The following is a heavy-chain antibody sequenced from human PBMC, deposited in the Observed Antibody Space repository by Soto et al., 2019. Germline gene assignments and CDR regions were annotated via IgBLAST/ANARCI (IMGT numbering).Heavy chain of an antibody. V-gene: IGHV3-21*01. Sequence: LRLSCAASGFTFSGYSMNWVRQAPGKGLEWVSSISSSSSYIYYADSVKGRFTISRDNAKNSLYLQMNSLRAEDTAVYYCARGGAANLWWFDPWGQGTLVTVSS. CDR3: ARGGAANLWWFDP. J-gene: IGHJ5*02. CDR2: ISSSSSYI. D-gene: IGHD2-15*01. CDR1: GFTFSGYS.